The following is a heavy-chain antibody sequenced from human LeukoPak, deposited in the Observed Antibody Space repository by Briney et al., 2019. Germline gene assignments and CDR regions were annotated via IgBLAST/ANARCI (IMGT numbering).Heavy chain of an antibody. Sequence: SLKVSCTASGGTFSSYTISWVRQAPGQGLEWVGGIIPIIGSAYYAQKVQGRVTISADESTSTPYLELSSLRAEDTAVYYCAKEDVLPVTRYFDYLGQGTLVTVSS. V-gene: IGHV1-69*13. J-gene: IGHJ4*02. D-gene: IGHD3-10*01. CDR1: GGTFSSYT. CDR2: IIPIIGSA. CDR3: AKEDVLPVTRYFDY.